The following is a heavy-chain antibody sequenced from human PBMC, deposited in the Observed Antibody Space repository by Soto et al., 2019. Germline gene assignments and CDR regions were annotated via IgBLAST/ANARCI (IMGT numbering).Heavy chain of an antibody. J-gene: IGHJ6*02. CDR2: IIPIFGTA. CDR3: ARDHLILPAHDFFYGSDV. D-gene: IGHD2-21*02. V-gene: IGHV1-69*13. CDR1: GGTFSSYA. Sequence: SVKVSCKASGGTFSSYAVNWVRQAPGQGLEWMGGIIPIFGTANYARKFQGRVTITADESTSTAYLQLNNLRAEDTAVYYCARDHLILPAHDFFYGSDVWGRGATVTVSS.